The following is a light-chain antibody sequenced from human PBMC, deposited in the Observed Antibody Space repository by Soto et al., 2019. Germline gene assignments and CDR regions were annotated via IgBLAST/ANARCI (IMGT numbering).Light chain of an antibody. Sequence: EIVMTQSPGTLSVSPGERATLSCRASQSVGSSLAWYQQRLGQAPSLLIYGASARATGVPTRFTGSGSGTEFSLSISSLQSEDFAVYYCQQYKNWPSSVTLGGGTKVEIK. J-gene: IGKJ4*01. CDR2: GAS. CDR3: QQYKNWPSSVT. CDR1: QSVGSS. V-gene: IGKV3-15*01.